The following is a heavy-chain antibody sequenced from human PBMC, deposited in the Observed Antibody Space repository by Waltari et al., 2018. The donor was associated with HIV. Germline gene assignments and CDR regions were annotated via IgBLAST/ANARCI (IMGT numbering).Heavy chain of an antibody. V-gene: IGHV4-39*01. J-gene: IGHJ4*02. CDR2: IYYSGST. Sequence: QLQLQESGPGLVKPSETLSLTCTVSGGSISRSSYFWGWIRQPPGKGREWIGSIYYSGSTYDHPSLKSRVTISVDTPTNQFSLILSSVTAADSAVYYCARRHVDTALVRWGLDDWGQGTLVTVSS. CDR1: GGSISRSSYF. CDR3: ARRHVDTALVRWGLDD. D-gene: IGHD5-18*01.